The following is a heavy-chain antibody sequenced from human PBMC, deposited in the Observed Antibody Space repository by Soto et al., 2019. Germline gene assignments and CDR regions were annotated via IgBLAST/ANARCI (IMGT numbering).Heavy chain of an antibody. V-gene: IGHV4-39*01. CDR2: IYYSGST. J-gene: IGHJ3*02. Sequence: QLQLQESGPGLVKPSETLSLTCTVSGGSISSSSYYWGWIRQPPGKGLEWIGSIYYSGSTYYNPSLKSRVTISVDTSKNQFSLKLSSVTAADTAVYYCARLPGIAVAGVKAFDIWGQGTMVTVSS. D-gene: IGHD6-19*01. CDR1: GGSISSSSYY. CDR3: ARLPGIAVAGVKAFDI.